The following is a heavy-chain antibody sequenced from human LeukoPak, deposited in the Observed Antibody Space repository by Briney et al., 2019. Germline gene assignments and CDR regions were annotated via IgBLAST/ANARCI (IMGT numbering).Heavy chain of an antibody. V-gene: IGHV1-2*06. CDR2: INPNSGGT. J-gene: IGHJ3*02. CDR1: GYTFTGYY. Sequence: AGVKVSCKASGYTFTGYYMHSVRQAPGQGLEWMARINPNSGGTNYAQKFKGSVTMTRDTSTSTAYMELTRLRSDDTAVDYCARDLGLQYQLLYDALDIWGQGTMVTVSS. CDR3: ARDLGLQYQLLYDALDI. D-gene: IGHD2-2*02.